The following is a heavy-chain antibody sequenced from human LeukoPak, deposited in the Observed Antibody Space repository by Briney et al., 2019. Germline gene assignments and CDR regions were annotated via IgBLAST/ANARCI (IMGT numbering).Heavy chain of an antibody. CDR3: ARHPTNSDFWSGSSYFDY. D-gene: IGHD3-3*01. CDR2: IYYRGST. J-gene: IGHJ4*02. V-gene: IGHV4-39*01. Sequence: PSETLSLTCTVSGGYISSSSYYWGWIRQPPGKGLEWIGSIYYRGSTYYNPSLKSRVTIFVDTSKNQFSLQLSSVTAADTAVYYCARHPTNSDFWSGSSYFDYWGQGTLVTVSS. CDR1: GGYISSSSYY.